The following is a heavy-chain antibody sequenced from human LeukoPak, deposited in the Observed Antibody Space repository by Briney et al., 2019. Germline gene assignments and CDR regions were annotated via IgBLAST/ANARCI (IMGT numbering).Heavy chain of an antibody. J-gene: IGHJ4*02. CDR2: IYPGDSDT. Sequence: GESLKISCKGSGYSFTSYWIGWVRQMPGKGLEWMGMIYPGDSDTKYSPSFQGQVTISADKSISTAYLQWSSLKASDTAMYYCARLAGYSYGYLESTADYWGQGTLVTVSS. CDR3: ARLAGYSYGYLESTADY. CDR1: GYSFTSYW. D-gene: IGHD5-18*01. V-gene: IGHV5-51*01.